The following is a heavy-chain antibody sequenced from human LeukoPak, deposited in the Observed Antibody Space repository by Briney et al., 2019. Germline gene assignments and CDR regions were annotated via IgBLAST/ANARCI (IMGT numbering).Heavy chain of an antibody. CDR3: ARVPSGYYGSGPDYGMDV. CDR2: IYTSGST. Sequence: SQTLSLTWTVSGGSISSGSYYWSWIRQHAGKGLEWIGRIYTSGSTNYNPSLKSRVTISVDTSKNQFSLKLSSVTAADTAVYYCARVPSGYYGSGPDYGMDVWGQGTTVTVSS. CDR1: GGSISSGSYY. J-gene: IGHJ6*02. D-gene: IGHD3-10*01. V-gene: IGHV4-61*02.